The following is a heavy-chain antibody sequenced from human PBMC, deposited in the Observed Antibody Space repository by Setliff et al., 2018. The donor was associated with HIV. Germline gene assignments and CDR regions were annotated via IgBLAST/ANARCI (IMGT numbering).Heavy chain of an antibody. CDR2: IKSKTDGGTT. D-gene: IGHD2-2*01. Sequence: GGSLRLSCAASGFTFSNAWMSWVRQAPGKGLEWVGRIKSKTDGGTTDYAAPVKGRFTISRDDSKNTLYLQMNSLKTEDTAVYYCTRDRCSSTSCSYYYYYGMDVWGQGTLVTVSS. V-gene: IGHV3-15*01. CDR3: TRDRCSSTSCSYYYYYGMDV. CDR1: GFTFSNAW. J-gene: IGHJ6*02.